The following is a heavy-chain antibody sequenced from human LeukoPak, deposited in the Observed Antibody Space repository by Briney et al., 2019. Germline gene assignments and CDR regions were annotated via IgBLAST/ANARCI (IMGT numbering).Heavy chain of an antibody. CDR1: GFTFSDYY. J-gene: IGHJ6*02. CDR3: ARGGGYCSSPSCYSGYYYGMDV. D-gene: IGHD2-2*01. V-gene: IGHV3-11*01. CDR2: ISGSGSTI. Sequence: GGSLRLSCATSGFTFSDYYMSWIRQAPGKGLEWVSYISGSGSTIYYADSVKGRFTISRDNAKNSLYLQMNSLRAEDTAVYYCARGGGYCSSPSCYSGYYYGMDVWGQGTTVTVSS.